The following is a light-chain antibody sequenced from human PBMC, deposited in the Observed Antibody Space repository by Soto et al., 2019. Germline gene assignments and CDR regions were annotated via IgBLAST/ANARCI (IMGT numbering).Light chain of an antibody. Sequence: EIVMTQSPATLSVSPGERATLSCRASPSVSSNFAWYQQKPGQAPRHLIYGASTRATGIPARFSGSGSGTEFTLKISTLQSEDFAVYYCQQYKNWPLTFGGGTKVEIK. J-gene: IGKJ4*01. V-gene: IGKV3-15*01. CDR2: GAS. CDR1: PSVSSN. CDR3: QQYKNWPLT.